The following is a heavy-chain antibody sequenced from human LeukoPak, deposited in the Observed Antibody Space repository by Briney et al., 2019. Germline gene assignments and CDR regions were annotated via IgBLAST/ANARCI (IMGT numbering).Heavy chain of an antibody. J-gene: IGHJ6*03. Sequence: PSETLSLTCTVSGGSISSYYWSWLRQPPGKGREGLGYIYYGGSTNYNPSLKSRITISVDTYKNQFPLKLSSVTAADTAVYYCARDRGYYDSSGQAYYYYMDVWGKGTTVTVSS. V-gene: IGHV4-59*01. CDR1: GGSISSYY. CDR3: ARDRGYYDSSGQAYYYYMDV. D-gene: IGHD3-22*01. CDR2: IYYGGST.